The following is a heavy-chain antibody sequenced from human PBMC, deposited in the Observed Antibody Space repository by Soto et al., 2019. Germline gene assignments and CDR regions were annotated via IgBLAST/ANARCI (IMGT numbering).Heavy chain of an antibody. J-gene: IGHJ4*02. D-gene: IGHD3-22*01. Sequence: ASVKVSCKASGYTFTSYGISWVRQAPGQGLEWMGWISAYNGNTNYAQKLQGRVTMTTDTSTSTAYMELRSLRSDDTAVYYCARGDYYDSSGYYYPFDYWGQGTLVTVSP. CDR1: GYTFTSYG. CDR3: ARGDYYDSSGYYYPFDY. V-gene: IGHV1-18*01. CDR2: ISAYNGNT.